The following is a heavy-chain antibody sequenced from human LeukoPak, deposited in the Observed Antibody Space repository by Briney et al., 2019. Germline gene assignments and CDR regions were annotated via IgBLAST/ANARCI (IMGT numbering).Heavy chain of an antibody. CDR2: ISGSGGST. J-gene: IGHJ4*02. CDR1: GFTFSSYA. V-gene: IGHV3-23*01. Sequence: PPGGSLRLSCAASGFTFSSYAMSWVRQAPGKGLEWVSAISGSGGSTYYADSVKGRFTISRDNSKNTLYLQMNSLRAEDTAVYYCVKGRVGGTYYFDYWGQGTLVTVSS. CDR3: VKGRVGGTYYFDY. D-gene: IGHD2-15*01.